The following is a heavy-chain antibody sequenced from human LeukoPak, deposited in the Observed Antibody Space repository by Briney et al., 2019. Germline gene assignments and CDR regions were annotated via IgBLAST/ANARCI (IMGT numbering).Heavy chain of an antibody. V-gene: IGHV3-48*03. CDR1: GFTFSSYE. Sequence: GGSQRLSCAASGFTFSSYEMNWVRQAPGKGLEWVSYISSSDTTIYYADSVKGRFAISRDNAKSSVYLQMNSLRDEDTAVYYCARGLGPRLDYWGQGTLVTVSS. D-gene: IGHD6-6*01. J-gene: IGHJ4*02. CDR3: ARGLGPRLDY. CDR2: ISSSDTTI.